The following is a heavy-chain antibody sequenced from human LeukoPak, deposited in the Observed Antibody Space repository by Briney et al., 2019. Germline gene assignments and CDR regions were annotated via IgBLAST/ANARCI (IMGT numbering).Heavy chain of an antibody. D-gene: IGHD3-22*01. CDR3: ARSYYDSSGFAAHFQH. Sequence: SETLSLTCTVSGGSISSYYWSWIRQPPGKGLEWVGYVYYSGGTNYNPSLKSRVIISLDTSKNQFSLRLNSVTAADTAIYYCARSYYDSSGFAAHFQHWGQGTLVTVSS. V-gene: IGHV4-59*01. J-gene: IGHJ1*01. CDR1: GGSISSYY. CDR2: VYYSGGT.